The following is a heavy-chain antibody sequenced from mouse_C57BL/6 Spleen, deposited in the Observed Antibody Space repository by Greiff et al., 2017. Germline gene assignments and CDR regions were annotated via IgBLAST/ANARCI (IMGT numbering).Heavy chain of an antibody. V-gene: IGHV1-26*01. CDR2: INPNNGGT. J-gene: IGHJ4*01. Sequence: EVQLQQSGPELVKPGASVKISCKASGYTFTDYYMNWVKQSHGKSLEWIGDINPNNGGTSYNQKFKGKATLTVDQSSSTAYMELRSLTSEDSAVYYCARMGDYDDLYARDYWGQGTSVTVSS. CDR3: ARMGDYDDLYARDY. CDR1: GYTFTDYY. D-gene: IGHD2-4*01.